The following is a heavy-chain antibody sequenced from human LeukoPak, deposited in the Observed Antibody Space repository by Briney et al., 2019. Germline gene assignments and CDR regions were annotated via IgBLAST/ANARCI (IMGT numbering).Heavy chain of an antibody. V-gene: IGHV4-59*08. CDR1: GASVSSYY. CDR2: FSYSGNT. Sequence: SETLSLTCTVSGASVSSYYWSWIRQPPGKKLESIGYFSYSGNTNYNPSLQSRVTISVDTSKNQFSLTLNTVTAADTAVYYCARHKGNSYGPWDDWGQGTLVAVSS. D-gene: IGHD3-10*01. J-gene: IGHJ4*02. CDR3: ARHKGNSYGPWDD.